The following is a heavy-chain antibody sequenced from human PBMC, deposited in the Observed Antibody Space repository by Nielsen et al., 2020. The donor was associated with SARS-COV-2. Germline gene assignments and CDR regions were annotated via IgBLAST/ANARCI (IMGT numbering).Heavy chain of an antibody. J-gene: IGHJ6*03. CDR1: GFTFSSYS. V-gene: IGHV3-21*01. CDR3: ARGGHYGSGSYYNYPGYYYYYMDV. Sequence: GESLKISCAASGFTFSSYSMNWVHQAPGKGLEWVSSISSSSSYIYYADSVKGRFTISRDNAKNSLYLQMNSLRAEDTAVYYCARGGHYGSGSYYNYPGYYYYYMDVWGKGTTVTVSS. CDR2: ISSSSSYI. D-gene: IGHD3-10*01.